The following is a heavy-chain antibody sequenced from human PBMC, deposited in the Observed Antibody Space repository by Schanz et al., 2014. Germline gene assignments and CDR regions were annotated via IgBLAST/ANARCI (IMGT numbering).Heavy chain of an antibody. D-gene: IGHD1-1*01. V-gene: IGHV3-23*01. CDR1: GFSFTTYA. CDR3: ARDRRNADLDY. Sequence: EVQLLESGGGLVQPGGSLRLSCASSGFSFTTYAMSWVRQAPGKGLEWVSSISSGGGSTYYADSVKGRFTISRDNSKNTLYLQMKSLRAEDTAVYYCARDRRNADLDYWGQGTLVNVSS. J-gene: IGHJ4*02. CDR2: ISSGGGST.